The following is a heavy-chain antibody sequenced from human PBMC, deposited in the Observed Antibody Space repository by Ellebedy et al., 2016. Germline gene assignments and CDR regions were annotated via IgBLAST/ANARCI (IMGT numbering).Heavy chain of an antibody. V-gene: IGHV3-9*01. J-gene: IGHJ4*02. CDR3: ARTEGYSSAWGFDY. Sequence: GGSLRLXXAASGFTFDDSALHWVRQSPGKGLEWVSGIGWNGDTIDYGDSVKGRFTVSRDNAKNSLYLQMNSLRTEDTALYYCARTEGYSSAWGFDYWGQGTLVTVSS. D-gene: IGHD6-19*01. CDR1: GFTFDDSA. CDR2: IGWNGDTI.